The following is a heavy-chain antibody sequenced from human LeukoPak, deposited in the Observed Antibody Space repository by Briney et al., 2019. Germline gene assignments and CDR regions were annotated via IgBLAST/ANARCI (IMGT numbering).Heavy chain of an antibody. Sequence: GASVKVSCKASGYTFTGYYMHWVRQAPGQGLEWMGWINPNSGGTNYAQKFQGRVTMTRDTSISTAYMELSRLRSDDTAVYYCASITEYSGSEGAFDYWGQGTLVTVSS. CDR3: ASITEYSGSEGAFDY. CDR2: INPNSGGT. D-gene: IGHD6-6*01. V-gene: IGHV1-2*02. J-gene: IGHJ4*02. CDR1: GYTFTGYY.